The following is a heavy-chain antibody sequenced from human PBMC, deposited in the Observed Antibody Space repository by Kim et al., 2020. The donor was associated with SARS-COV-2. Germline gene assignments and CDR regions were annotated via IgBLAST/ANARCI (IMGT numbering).Heavy chain of an antibody. CDR3: ARVSEGGSSWYYFDS. CDR2: ISSSNSYT. V-gene: IGHV3-11*05. CDR1: GFTFTDYY. D-gene: IGHD6-13*01. J-gene: IGHJ4*01. Sequence: GGSLRLSRAASGFTFTDYYVSWIRQAPGKGLEWLSYISSSNSYTSYADSVKGRFTISRDNAKNSLYLQMNSLRAEDTAMNYCARVSEGGSSWYYFDSWG.